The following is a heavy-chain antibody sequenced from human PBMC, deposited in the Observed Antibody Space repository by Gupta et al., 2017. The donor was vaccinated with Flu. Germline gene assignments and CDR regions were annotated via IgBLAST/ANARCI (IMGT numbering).Heavy chain of an antibody. J-gene: IGHJ4*02. CDR1: GYTFTYYG. D-gene: IGHD3-3*01. CDR2: ISANNGNT. V-gene: IGHV1-18*01. Sequence: QVQLVQSGAEVKKPGASVKVSCKASGYTFTYYGINWVRQAPGKGLEWMGWISANNGNTNYEQKVQGRVTMTTDTSTSTAYMELRTLRSDDTAVYYCARQYHFWSALDYWGQGTLVTVSS. CDR3: ARQYHFWSALDY.